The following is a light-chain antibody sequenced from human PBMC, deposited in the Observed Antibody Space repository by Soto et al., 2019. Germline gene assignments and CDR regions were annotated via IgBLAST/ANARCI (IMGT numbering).Light chain of an antibody. CDR2: EVN. J-gene: IGLJ1*01. CDR1: SSDVGGYNY. Sequence: QAVVTQPPSASGSPGQSVAISCTGTSSDVGGYNYVSWYQQYPGKAPKLMIYEVNKRPSGVPDRFSGSKSGNTASLTVSGLQAEDEADYYCSSYAGSSNVFGTGTKLTVL. CDR3: SSYAGSSNV. V-gene: IGLV2-8*01.